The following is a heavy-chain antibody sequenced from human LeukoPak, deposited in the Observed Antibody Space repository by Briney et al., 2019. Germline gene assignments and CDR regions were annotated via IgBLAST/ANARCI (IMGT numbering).Heavy chain of an antibody. CDR2: IMSNSGGT. CDR3: ARDPVDGYYHFDY. J-gene: IGHJ4*02. D-gene: IGHD5-24*01. Sequence: ASVKVSCKAAGYSISGSHMHWVRQAPGQGLEWMGWIMSNSGGTHYAQEFQGRVTMTRDTSISTAYFELTSLRSDDTAIYYCARDPVDGYYHFDYWGQGTLVTVSS. V-gene: IGHV1-2*02. CDR1: GYSISGSH.